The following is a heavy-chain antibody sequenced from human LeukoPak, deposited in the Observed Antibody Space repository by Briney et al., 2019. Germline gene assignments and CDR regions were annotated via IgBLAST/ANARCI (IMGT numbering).Heavy chain of an antibody. CDR1: GFTFDDYA. J-gene: IGHJ6*03. V-gene: IGHV3-9*01. CDR3: AKDAGGSGVYYYYYMDV. CDR2: ISWNSGSI. Sequence: GGSLRLSCAASGFTFDDYAMHWVRQAPGKGLEWVSGISWNSGSIGYADSVKGRFTISRDNAKNSLYPQMNSLRAEDTALYYCAKDAGGSGVYYYYYMDVWGKGTTVTVSS. D-gene: IGHD3-10*01.